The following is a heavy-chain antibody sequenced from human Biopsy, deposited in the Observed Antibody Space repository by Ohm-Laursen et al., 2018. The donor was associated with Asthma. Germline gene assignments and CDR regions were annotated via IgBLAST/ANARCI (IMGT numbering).Heavy chain of an antibody. CDR3: ARAYGGSFFSGSFDI. CDR2: ISPDGRSA. D-gene: IGHD4-23*01. J-gene: IGHJ3*02. Sequence: SLRLSCTAFGFSFSDYYMTWMRQAPGKGLEWVSTISPDGRSAHGPDSFRGRFTISRDNSRDTLYLQMRSLRADDTAVYYCARAYGGSFFSGSFDIWGQGTMVTVSS. V-gene: IGHV3-11*01. CDR1: GFSFSDYY.